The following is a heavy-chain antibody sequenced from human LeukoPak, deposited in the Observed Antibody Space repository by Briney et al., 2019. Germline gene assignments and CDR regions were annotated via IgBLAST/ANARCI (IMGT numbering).Heavy chain of an antibody. CDR1: GYTFTNYG. D-gene: IGHD4-23*01. CDR3: ARQGYGGHSRGAADY. J-gene: IGHJ4*02. Sequence: ASVKVSCKASGYTFTNYGISWVRQAPGQGLEWMGWISANNGNRNYALKLQDRVSMTTDTSTSTAYMELRSLRSDDTAVYYCARQGYGGHSRGAADYWGQGALVTVSS. V-gene: IGHV1-18*01. CDR2: ISANNGNR.